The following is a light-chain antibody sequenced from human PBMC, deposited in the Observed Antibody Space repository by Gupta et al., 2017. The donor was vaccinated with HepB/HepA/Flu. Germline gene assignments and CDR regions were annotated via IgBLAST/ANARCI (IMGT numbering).Light chain of an antibody. CDR3: QQRSNCPLT. V-gene: IGKV3-11*01. CDR2: DAS. Sequence: ELVLTQSPATLSLSPGERATLSCRASQGVSSQLGWYQQKPGQAPRLLIYDASNRATGIPARISGSGSGTXFTLTIXSLEPEDFAGYYCQQRSNCPLTFGXGTKVEI. J-gene: IGKJ4*01. CDR1: QGVSSQ.